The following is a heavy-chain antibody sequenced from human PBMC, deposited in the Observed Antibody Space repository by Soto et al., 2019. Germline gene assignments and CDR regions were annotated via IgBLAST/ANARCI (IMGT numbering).Heavy chain of an antibody. CDR3: ARNMDYYYGRGSGNGHGV. D-gene: IGHD3-10*02. Sequence: QVQLVQSGAEVKEPGDSVRVSCEASGYTFTAYYIPWVRQAPGQGLEWMGWINPKFGDTTYAQDFQGRVSMTRDMSISTVYMELGRVTSDDTAIYYCARNMDYYYGRGSGNGHGVWGQGTTVTVFS. CDR2: INPKFGDT. J-gene: IGHJ6*02. V-gene: IGHV1-2*02. CDR1: GYTFTAYY.